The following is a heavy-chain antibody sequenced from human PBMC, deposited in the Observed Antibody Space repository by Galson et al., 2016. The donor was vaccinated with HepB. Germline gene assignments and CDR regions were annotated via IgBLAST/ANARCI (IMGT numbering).Heavy chain of an antibody. Sequence: CAISGDSVSSNSATWNWIRQSPSRGLEWLGRTYYRSKWYNDYAVSVKSRITNNPDTSKNQFSLQLHSVTPDDTAFYYCAGEGASGYALDYWGQGTLVTVSS. CDR2: TYYRSKWYN. D-gene: IGHD6-25*01. J-gene: IGHJ4*02. CDR1: GDSVSSNSAT. CDR3: AGEGASGYALDY. V-gene: IGHV6-1*01.